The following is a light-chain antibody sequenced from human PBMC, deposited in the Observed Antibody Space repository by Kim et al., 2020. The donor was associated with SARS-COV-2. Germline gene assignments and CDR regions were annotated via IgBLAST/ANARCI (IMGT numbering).Light chain of an antibody. J-gene: IGKJ1*01. CDR3: QQYDSYPRT. V-gene: IGKV1D-16*01. Sequence: DIQMTQSPSSLSASIGDRVTITCRASQGISSWLVWYQQKPEKAPKCLIYAASSLQSGVPSRFSGSGSGTDFTLTISSLQPEDFATYYCQQYDSYPRTFGQGTKVYIK. CDR1: QGISSW. CDR2: AAS.